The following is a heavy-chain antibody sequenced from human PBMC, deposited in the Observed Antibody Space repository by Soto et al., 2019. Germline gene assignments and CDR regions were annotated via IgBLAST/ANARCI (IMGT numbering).Heavy chain of an antibody. Sequence: GGSLRLSCAASGFTFSDAWMSWVRQAPGKGLEWVGRIKSKSDGGTTDYTAPVKGRFTISRDDSENTLYLQMHSLQTEDAAVYYCATTYGSGPWGQGTLVTVSS. CDR3: ATTYGSGP. D-gene: IGHD3-10*01. CDR1: GFTFSDAW. V-gene: IGHV3-15*01. CDR2: IKSKSDGGTT. J-gene: IGHJ5*02.